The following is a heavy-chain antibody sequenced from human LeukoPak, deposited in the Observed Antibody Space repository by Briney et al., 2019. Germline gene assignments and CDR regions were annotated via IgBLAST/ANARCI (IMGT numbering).Heavy chain of an antibody. J-gene: IGHJ4*02. D-gene: IGHD3-22*01. CDR1: GFTVSSNY. V-gene: IGHV3-53*01. Sequence: GGSLRLSCAASGFTVSSNYMSWVRQAPGKGLEWVSVIYSGGSTYYADSAKGRFTISRDNSKNTLYLQMNSLRAEDTAVYYCARLRYYYDSSGDNYFDYWGQGTLVTVSS. CDR2: IYSGGST. CDR3: ARLRYYYDSSGDNYFDY.